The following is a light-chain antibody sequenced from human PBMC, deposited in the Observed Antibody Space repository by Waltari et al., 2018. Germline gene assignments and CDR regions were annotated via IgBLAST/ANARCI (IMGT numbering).Light chain of an antibody. CDR3: HQSYSAPYT. V-gene: IGKV1-39*01. Sequence: DIQMTQSPSSLSASVGARVTITCRASQSITSYLNWYQQKPGKAPNLLIYAAVSLQSGVSSRFRGSGSGTEYTLTISSLQPEDFATYYCHQSYSAPYTFGQGTKLEIK. CDR1: QSITSY. CDR2: AAV. J-gene: IGKJ2*01.